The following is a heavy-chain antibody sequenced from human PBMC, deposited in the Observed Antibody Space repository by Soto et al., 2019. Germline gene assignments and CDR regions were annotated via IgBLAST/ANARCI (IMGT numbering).Heavy chain of an antibody. Sequence: QITLKESGPTLVKPTQTLTLTCTFSGFSLNTTGVGVGWIRQPPGKALEWLAFIYWDDDKRYSPSLKSRLTSTKHTSKNQVVLTMTNMDPVDTATYYGAHRGGYGDNYHYYGMDVWGQGTTVTVSS. CDR2: IYWDDDK. J-gene: IGHJ6*02. V-gene: IGHV2-5*02. CDR1: GFSLNTTGVG. CDR3: AHRGGYGDNYHYYGMDV. D-gene: IGHD4-17*01.